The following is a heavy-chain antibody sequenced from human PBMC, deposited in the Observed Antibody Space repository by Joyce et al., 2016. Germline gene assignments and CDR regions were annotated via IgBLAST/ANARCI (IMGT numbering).Heavy chain of an antibody. J-gene: IGHJ4*02. V-gene: IGHV3-23*01. CDR3: AKGAKGSETSVY. CDR1: GFTFSSST. CDR2: FSASSGNT. Sequence: EVQLLESGGALVQPGGSLRLSCAASGFTFSSSTMSWVRQAPGKGLEWVSGFSASSGNTYYADSVKGRFTISRDISKNTLYLQMNSLRAEDTAVYYCAKGAKGSETSVYWGQGTLVTVSS. D-gene: IGHD2-2*01.